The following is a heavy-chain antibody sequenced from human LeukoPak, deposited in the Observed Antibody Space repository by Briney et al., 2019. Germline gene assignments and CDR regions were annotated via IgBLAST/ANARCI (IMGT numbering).Heavy chain of an antibody. V-gene: IGHV1-46*01. J-gene: IGHJ5*02. CDR1: GYTFTSYY. Sequence: ASVKVSCKASGYTFTSYYMHWVRQAPGQGLEWMGIINPSGGSTSYAQKFQGRVAMTRDTSTSTAYMELRSLRSDDTAVYYCARSSSWLNWFDPWGQGTLVTVSS. CDR2: INPSGGST. D-gene: IGHD6-13*01. CDR3: ARSSSWLNWFDP.